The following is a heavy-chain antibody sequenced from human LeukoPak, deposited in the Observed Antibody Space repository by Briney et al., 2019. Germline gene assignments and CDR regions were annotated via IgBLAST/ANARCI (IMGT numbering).Heavy chain of an antibody. CDR3: AELGITMIGGV. CDR2: IKQDATEK. D-gene: IGHD3-10*02. CDR1: GFTFSSYW. V-gene: IGHV3-7*01. Sequence: PGGSLRLSCADSGFTFSSYWMTWVRQAPGKGLKWVANIKQDATEKYYVDSVKGRFTISRDNAKNSLYLQMNSLRAEDTAVYYCAELGITMIGGVWGKGTTVTISS. J-gene: IGHJ6*04.